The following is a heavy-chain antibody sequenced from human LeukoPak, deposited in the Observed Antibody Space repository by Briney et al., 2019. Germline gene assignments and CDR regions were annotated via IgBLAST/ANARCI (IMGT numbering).Heavy chain of an antibody. J-gene: IGHJ4*02. D-gene: IGHD3-9*01. Sequence: SGGSLRLSCAASGFTFSSYAMSWVRQAPGKGLEWVSAISGSGGSTYYADSVKGRFTISRDNAKNSLSLQLNSLRVEDTAVYYCARGHYDVLAASYKWTPDYWGQGTLVTVSS. CDR3: ARGHYDVLAASYKWTPDY. CDR2: ISGSGGST. V-gene: IGHV3-23*01. CDR1: GFTFSSYA.